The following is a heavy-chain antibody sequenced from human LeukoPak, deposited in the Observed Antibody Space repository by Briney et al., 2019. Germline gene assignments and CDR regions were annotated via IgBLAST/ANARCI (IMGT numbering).Heavy chain of an antibody. Sequence: ASVKVSCKASGYTFTTYAMHWVRQAPGQRLEWMGWINAGNGNTKYSQKFQARVTITRDTSASTAYMELSSLRSEDTAVYYCARDSPTVAAFHYGMDVWGQGTTVTVSS. D-gene: IGHD4-23*01. J-gene: IGHJ6*02. CDR3: ARDSPTVAAFHYGMDV. CDR2: INAGNGNT. CDR1: GYTFTTYA. V-gene: IGHV1-3*01.